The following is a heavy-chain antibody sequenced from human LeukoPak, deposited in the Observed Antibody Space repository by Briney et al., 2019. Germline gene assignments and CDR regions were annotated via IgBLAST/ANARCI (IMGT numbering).Heavy chain of an antibody. V-gene: IGHV5-51*01. D-gene: IGHD1-26*01. Sequence: GESLKISCKGSGYSFTTYWIAWVRQMPGRGLEWMGIISPDDSEIRYSPSFRGQVTISADKSTSTAYLQWSRLKASDTAIYYCARHEGSGSYYSYWGQGTLVTVFS. CDR3: ARHEGSGSYYSY. CDR1: GYSFTTYW. J-gene: IGHJ4*02. CDR2: ISPDDSEI.